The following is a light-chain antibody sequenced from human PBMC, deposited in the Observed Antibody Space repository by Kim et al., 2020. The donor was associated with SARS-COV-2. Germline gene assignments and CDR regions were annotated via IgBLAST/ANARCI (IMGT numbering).Light chain of an antibody. V-gene: IGLV3-25*03. J-gene: IGLJ2*01. CDR1: ALPKQY. Sequence: SYELTQPPSVSVFPGQTARITCSGDALPKQYAYWYQQKPGQAPVLVIYKDSERPSGIPERFSGSSSGTTVTLTISGVQAEDEADYYCQSADSSGTSHVVFGGGTQLTVL. CDR3: QSADSSGTSHVV. CDR2: KDS.